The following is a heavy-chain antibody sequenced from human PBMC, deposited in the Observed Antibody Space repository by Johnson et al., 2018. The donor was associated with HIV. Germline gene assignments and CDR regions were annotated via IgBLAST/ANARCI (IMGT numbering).Heavy chain of an antibody. Sequence: VQLVESGGGLVQPGGSLRLSCAASGFTFSSYWMHWVRQAPGKGLVWVSRINSDGSSTSYADSVKGRFNISRDNAKNTLYLQMNSLRAEDTAVYYCAKESKWESRTPHAFDIWGQGTMVTVSS. V-gene: IGHV3-74*01. CDR2: INSDGSST. D-gene: IGHD1-26*01. CDR3: AKESKWESRTPHAFDI. J-gene: IGHJ3*02. CDR1: GFTFSSYW.